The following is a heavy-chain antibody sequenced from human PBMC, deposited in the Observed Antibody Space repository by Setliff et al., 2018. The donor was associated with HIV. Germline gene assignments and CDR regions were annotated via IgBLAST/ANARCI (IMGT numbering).Heavy chain of an antibody. J-gene: IGHJ4*02. Sequence: GSLRLSCAASGFTVSSNYMSWVRQAPGKGLEWVSVIYSGGSAYYADSVKGRFTISRDNAKNTLYLQMNSLRAEDTAVYYCAKDYYDFVWGSSLAYWGQGTLVTVSS. CDR1: GFTVSSNY. CDR3: AKDYYDFVWGSSLAY. D-gene: IGHD3-16*01. CDR2: IYSGGSA. V-gene: IGHV3-53*01.